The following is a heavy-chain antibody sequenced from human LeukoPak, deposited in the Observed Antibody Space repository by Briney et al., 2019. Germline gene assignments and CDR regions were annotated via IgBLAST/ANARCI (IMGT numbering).Heavy chain of an antibody. Sequence: GGSLRLSCAASGFSFSIYSMNWVRQAPGKGLEWVGFIRSKAYGGTTEYAASVKGRFTISRDDSKSIAYLQMNSLKTEDTAVYYCTRRDDYYYYYMGVWGKGTTVTISS. J-gene: IGHJ6*03. CDR2: IRSKAYGGTT. CDR1: GFSFSIYS. CDR3: TRRDDYYYYYMGV. V-gene: IGHV3-49*04.